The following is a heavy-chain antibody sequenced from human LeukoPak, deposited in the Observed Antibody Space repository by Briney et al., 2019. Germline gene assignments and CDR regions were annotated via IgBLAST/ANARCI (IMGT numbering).Heavy chain of an antibody. CDR2: IRYDGSNK. CDR3: AKDPWGYYYGSGSYYPLYYFDY. D-gene: IGHD3-10*01. CDR1: GFTFSSYG. J-gene: IGHJ4*02. Sequence: GGSLRLSCAASGFTFSSYGMHWVRQAPGKGLEWVAFIRYDGSNKYYADSVKGRFTISRDNSKNTLYLQMNSLRAEDTAVYYCAKDPWGYYYGSGSYYPLYYFDYWGQGTLVTVSS. V-gene: IGHV3-30*02.